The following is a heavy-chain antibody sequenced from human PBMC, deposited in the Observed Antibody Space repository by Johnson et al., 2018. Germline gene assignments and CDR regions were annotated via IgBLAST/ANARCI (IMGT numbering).Heavy chain of an antibody. J-gene: IGHJ1*01. CDR3: AGVAGIGIVFGELLNFQH. V-gene: IGHV3-23*04. Sequence: VQLVQSGGRLVQPGGSLRLSCTASGFTFSNYAMTWVRQAPGKGLAWVSTISGGASSTYFPDSVRGRFTISRDTSQNTVYRPMHRLRAEDTAVYYCAGVAGIGIVFGELLNFQHWGQGTLFTVSS. CDR2: ISGGASST. D-gene: IGHD3-10*01. CDR1: GFTFSNYA.